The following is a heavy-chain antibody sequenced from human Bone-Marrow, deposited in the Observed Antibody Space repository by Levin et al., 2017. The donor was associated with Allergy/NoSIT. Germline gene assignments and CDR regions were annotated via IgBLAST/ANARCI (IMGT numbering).Heavy chain of an antibody. CDR3: ASDYDFWSGYYFG. V-gene: IGHV3-48*02. D-gene: IGHD3-3*01. CDR1: GFTFSRYG. J-gene: IGHJ4*02. CDR2: ISSSSSTI. Sequence: GESLKISCAASGFTFSRYGMNWVRQAPGKGLEWVSHISSSSSTIYYADSVKGRFTISRDDAKNSLYLLMNSLRDEDTAVYYCASDYDFWSGYYFGWGQGTPVTVSS.